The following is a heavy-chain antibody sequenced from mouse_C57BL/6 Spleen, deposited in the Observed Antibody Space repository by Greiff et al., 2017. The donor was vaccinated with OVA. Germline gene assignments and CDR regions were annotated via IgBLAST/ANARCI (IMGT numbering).Heavy chain of an antibody. CDR2: IYPGDGDT. D-gene: IGHD2-3*01. V-gene: IGHV1-80*01. Sequence: QVQLQQSGAELVKPGASVKISCKASGYAFSSYWMNWVKQRPGKGLEWIGQIYPGDGDTNYNGKFKGKATLTVDQSSSTAYMQLNSLTSEDSAVYYCASPLDGYRFAYWGQGTLVTVSA. CDR3: ASPLDGYRFAY. J-gene: IGHJ3*01. CDR1: GYAFSSYW.